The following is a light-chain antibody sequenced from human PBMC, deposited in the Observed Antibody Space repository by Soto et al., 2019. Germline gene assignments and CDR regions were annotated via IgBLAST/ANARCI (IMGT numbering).Light chain of an antibody. Sequence: EIVMTQSPATVSVSPGERATLSCRASQSVSSSLAWYQQKPGQAPWLLIYGASTRATGIPARFSGSGSGTEFTLTISSLQSEDFAIYYCQQYNDWPATFGLGTKVDIK. CDR1: QSVSSS. CDR3: QQYNDWPAT. V-gene: IGKV3-15*01. J-gene: IGKJ1*01. CDR2: GAS.